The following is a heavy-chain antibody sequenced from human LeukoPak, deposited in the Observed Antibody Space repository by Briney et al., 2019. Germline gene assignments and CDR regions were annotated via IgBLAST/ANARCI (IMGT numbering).Heavy chain of an antibody. Sequence: ASVKVSCKASGYTFTSYDINWVRQATGQGLEWMGWMNPNSGNTGYAQKFQGRVTITRKTSISTAYMELSSLRSEDTAVYYCARRLAIGVTQRYMDVWGKGTTVTVSS. CDR3: ARRLAIGVTQRYMDV. J-gene: IGHJ6*03. D-gene: IGHD4-11*01. CDR1: GYTFTSYD. V-gene: IGHV1-8*03. CDR2: MNPNSGNT.